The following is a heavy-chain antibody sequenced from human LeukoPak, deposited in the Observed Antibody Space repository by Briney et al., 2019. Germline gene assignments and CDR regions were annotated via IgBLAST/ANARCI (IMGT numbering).Heavy chain of an antibody. J-gene: IGHJ4*02. CDR3: ARGSGSLDY. V-gene: IGHV3-30-3*01. D-gene: IGHD3-22*01. Sequence: GGSLRLSCAASGFTFSSYAMHWVRQAPGKGLEWVAVISYDGSNKYYADSVKGRFTISRDNSKNTLYLQMNSLRAGDTAVYYCARGSGSLDYWGQGTLVTVSS. CDR1: GFTFSSYA. CDR2: ISYDGSNK.